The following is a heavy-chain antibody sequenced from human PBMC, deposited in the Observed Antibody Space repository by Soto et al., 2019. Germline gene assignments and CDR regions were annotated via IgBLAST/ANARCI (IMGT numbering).Heavy chain of an antibody. Sequence: QVQLVQSGAEVKKPGSSVKVSCKASGGTFSSYAISWVRQAPGQGLEWMGGIIPIFGTANYAQKFQGRVTISADESTRTAYMELSSLRSEDTAVYYCARVTDQQLVPDYWGQGTLVTVSS. CDR2: IIPIFGTA. CDR3: ARVTDQQLVPDY. J-gene: IGHJ4*02. CDR1: GGTFSSYA. D-gene: IGHD6-13*01. V-gene: IGHV1-69*12.